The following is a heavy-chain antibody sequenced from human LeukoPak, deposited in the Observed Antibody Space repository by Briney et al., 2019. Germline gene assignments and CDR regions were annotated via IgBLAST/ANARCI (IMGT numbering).Heavy chain of an antibody. CDR3: AATNYFYGSGSFHKRDS. J-gene: IGHJ4*02. D-gene: IGHD3-10*01. CDR1: GDSFDNYY. Sequence: PSEALSITCGVYGDSFDNYYWNWIRQFPEKRLEWIGEVDHSGRTTYSPSLQGRVTISVDTSKSQFSLKLNSVTAADTAVYFCAATNYFYGSGSFHKRDSWGRGTLVTVSS. CDR2: VDHSGRT. V-gene: IGHV4-34*01.